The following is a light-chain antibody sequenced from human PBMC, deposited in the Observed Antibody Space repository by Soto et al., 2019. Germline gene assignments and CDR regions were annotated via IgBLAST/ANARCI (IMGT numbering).Light chain of an antibody. J-gene: IGLJ1*01. CDR3: LLYYGGVYV. CDR1: TGAVTSDHY. V-gene: IGLV7-43*01. CDR2: SIS. Sequence: QAVVTQEPSLTVCPGGTVTLTCTSSTGAVTSDHYPNWFQQKPGQAPRSLIYSISNRHSWTPARFSGSLLGAKAALTLSGVQPEDEAEYYCLLYYGGVYVFGTGTKLTVL.